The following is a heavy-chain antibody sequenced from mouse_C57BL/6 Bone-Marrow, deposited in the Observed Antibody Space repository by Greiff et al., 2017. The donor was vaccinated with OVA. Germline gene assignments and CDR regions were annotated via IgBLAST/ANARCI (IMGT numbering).Heavy chain of an antibody. Sequence: VQLQQSDAELVKPGASVKISCKVSGYTFTDHTIHWMKQRPEQGLEWIGYIYPRDGSTKYNEKFKGKATLTADKSSSTAYMQLNSLTSEDSAVYFCARQRPLQRRPLYAMDYWGQGTSVTVSS. CDR3: ARQRPLQRRPLYAMDY. D-gene: IGHD3-2*02. J-gene: IGHJ4*01. CDR2: IYPRDGST. V-gene: IGHV1-78*01. CDR1: GYTFTDHT.